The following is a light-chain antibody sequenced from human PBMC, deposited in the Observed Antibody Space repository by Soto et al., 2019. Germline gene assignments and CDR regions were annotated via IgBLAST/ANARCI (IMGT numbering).Light chain of an antibody. V-gene: IGKV3-20*01. CDR2: GAS. J-gene: IGKJ5*01. Sequence: EIVLTQSPGTLSLSPGERATLSCRASQSVSSSYLGWYQQKPGQAPMLLIFGASNRATGIPDRFSGSGSGTDFTLTISRLEPEDFAVYYCQQYGSSPRTFGQGTRLEIK. CDR3: QQYGSSPRT. CDR1: QSVSSSY.